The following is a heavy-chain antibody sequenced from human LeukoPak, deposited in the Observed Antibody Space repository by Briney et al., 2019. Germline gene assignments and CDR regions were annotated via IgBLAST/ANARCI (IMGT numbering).Heavy chain of an antibody. CDR1: GFTFSSYG. CDR2: ISYDGSNK. J-gene: IGHJ4*02. D-gene: IGHD5-12*01. Sequence: PGRSLSLSCAASGFTFSSYGMHWVRQAPGKGLEWVAVISYDGSNKYYADSVKGRFTISRDNSKNTLYLQMNSLRAEDTAVYYCAKDTSYIGYAGAYDYWGQGTLVTVSS. CDR3: AKDTSYIGYAGAYDY. V-gene: IGHV3-30*18.